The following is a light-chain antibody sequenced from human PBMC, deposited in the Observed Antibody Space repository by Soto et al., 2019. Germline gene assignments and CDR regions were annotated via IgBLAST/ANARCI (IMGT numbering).Light chain of an antibody. Sequence: EIVLTQSPDTVSLSPGETATLSCRASQSVSSNYLAWYQQKPGQAPRLLIYGASSRATGIPDRFSGSGSGPDFTLTITRVEHEDLAVFYCQQYDNSITFGQGKRLEIE. CDR2: GAS. CDR3: QQYDNSIT. CDR1: QSVSSNY. V-gene: IGKV3-20*01. J-gene: IGKJ5*01.